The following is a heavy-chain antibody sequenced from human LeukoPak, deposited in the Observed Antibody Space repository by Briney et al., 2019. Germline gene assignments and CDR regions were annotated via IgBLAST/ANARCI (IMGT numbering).Heavy chain of an antibody. J-gene: IGHJ5*02. CDR3: ARDKGNDDWFDP. CDR2: INSDGSST. CDR1: GFTFNGYW. D-gene: IGHD1-1*01. Sequence: GGSLRLSCAASGFTFNGYWMHWVRQAPGKGLVWVSRINSDGSSTRYADSVKGRFTISRDNAKNTLYLQMNSLRAEDTAVYYCARDKGNDDWFDPWGQGTLVTVSS. V-gene: IGHV3-74*01.